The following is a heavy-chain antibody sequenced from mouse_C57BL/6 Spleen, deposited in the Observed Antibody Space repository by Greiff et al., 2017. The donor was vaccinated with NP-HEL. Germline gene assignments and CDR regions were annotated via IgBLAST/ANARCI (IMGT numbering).Heavy chain of an antibody. CDR1: GYAFSSSW. V-gene: IGHV1-82*01. Sequence: VQLQQSGPELVKPGASVKISCKASGYAFSSSWMNWVKQRPGKGLEWIGRIYPGDGDTNYNGKFKGKATLTADKSSSTAYMQLSSLTSEDSAVYFCAPIYYDYDFAYWGQGTLVTVSA. CDR3: APIYYDYDFAY. D-gene: IGHD2-4*01. CDR2: IYPGDGDT. J-gene: IGHJ3*01.